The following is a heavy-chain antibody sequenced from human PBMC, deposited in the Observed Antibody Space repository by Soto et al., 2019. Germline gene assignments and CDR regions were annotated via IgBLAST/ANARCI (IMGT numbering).Heavy chain of an antibody. Sequence: QVQLQESGPGLVEPSQTLSLTCTVSGGSISSGDYYWSWIRQPPGKGLEWIGYIYYSGSTYYNPSXXGRVTISVDTXXNXFXXKLSSVTAADTAVYYCARGRQPQLGRRAGYYGMDVWGQGTTVTVSS. V-gene: IGHV4-30-4*01. J-gene: IGHJ6*02. CDR3: ARGRQPQLGRRAGYYGMDV. CDR2: IYYSGST. D-gene: IGHD2-15*01. CDR1: GGSISSGDYY.